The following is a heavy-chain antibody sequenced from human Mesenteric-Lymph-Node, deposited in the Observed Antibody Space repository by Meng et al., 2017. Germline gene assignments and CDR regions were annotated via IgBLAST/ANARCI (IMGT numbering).Heavy chain of an antibody. CDR2: ISGYSGNT. D-gene: IGHD6-13*01. J-gene: IGHJ4*02. Sequence: QVQLVQSGAQVKKPGAPVQASCKATGYTFSNYGISWVRQAPGQGLEWMGWISGYSGNTKYAQKLQGRVTMTTDTSTNTAYMELRSLRSDDTAVYYCTRADIAAAGTGGYWGQGTLVTVSS. V-gene: IGHV1-18*01. CDR3: TRADIAAAGTGGY. CDR1: GYTFSNYG.